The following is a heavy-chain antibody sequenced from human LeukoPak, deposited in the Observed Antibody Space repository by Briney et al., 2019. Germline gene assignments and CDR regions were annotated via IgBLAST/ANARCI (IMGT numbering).Heavy chain of an antibody. CDR2: ISSSSSYI. CDR1: GFTFTTYS. Sequence: GGSLRLSCAASGFTFTTYSMHWVRQAPGKGLEWVSSISSSSSYIYYADSVKGRSTISRDNARNSLYLQMNSLRAEDTAVYYCATVRPGFCSSTTCYTDYWGQGTLVTVSS. D-gene: IGHD2-2*02. J-gene: IGHJ4*02. V-gene: IGHV3-21*01. CDR3: ATVRPGFCSSTTCYTDY.